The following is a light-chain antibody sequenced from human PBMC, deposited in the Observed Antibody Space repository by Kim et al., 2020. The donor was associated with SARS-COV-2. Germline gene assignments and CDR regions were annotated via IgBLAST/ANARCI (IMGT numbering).Light chain of an antibody. J-gene: IGKJ4*01. V-gene: IGKV3-20*01. CDR3: QQYGSSPLT. CDR1: QSVSSSY. Sequence: CPGERATVSCRASQSVSSSYVAWYQQKPGQARRLLIYGASSWATGIPDRFSGSGSGTDFTLTISRLEPEDFAVYYCQQYGSSPLTFGGGTKVDIK. CDR2: GAS.